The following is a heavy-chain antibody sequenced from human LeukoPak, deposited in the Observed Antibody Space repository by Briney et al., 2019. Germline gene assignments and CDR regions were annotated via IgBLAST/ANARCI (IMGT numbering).Heavy chain of an antibody. J-gene: IGHJ6*03. CDR3: GRAITIFDYYYMDV. V-gene: IGHV1-8*01. CDR1: GDTFTTYD. Sequence: GASVKVSWKASGDTFTTYDINWVRQAPGQGLEWMGWMNPKSGNTVYAQKFQGRVIMTRDTSKSTAYMYLSRVTSEDTAVYYCGRAITIFDYYYMDVWGKGSTVTVSS. CDR2: MNPKSGNT. D-gene: IGHD3-3*01.